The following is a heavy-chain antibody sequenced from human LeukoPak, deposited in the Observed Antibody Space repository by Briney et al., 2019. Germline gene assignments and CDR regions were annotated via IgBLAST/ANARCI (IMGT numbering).Heavy chain of an antibody. Sequence: PGGSLRLSCAASGFTVSSNYMSWVRQAPGKGLEWVSVIYSGGSTYYADSVKGRFTISRDNSKNTLYLQMNSLRAEDTAVHCCARQLIPAHDAFDIWGQGTMVTVSS. J-gene: IGHJ3*02. D-gene: IGHD6-13*01. CDR2: IYSGGST. CDR1: GFTVSSNY. V-gene: IGHV3-66*02. CDR3: ARQLIPAHDAFDI.